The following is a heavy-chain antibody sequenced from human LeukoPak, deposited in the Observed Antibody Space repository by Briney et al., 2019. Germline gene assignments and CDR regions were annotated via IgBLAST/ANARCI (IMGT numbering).Heavy chain of an antibody. CDR2: ISSSSSYI. J-gene: IGHJ4*02. D-gene: IGHD5-24*01. CDR3: ARGRDGYSFDY. Sequence: GGSLRLSCAASGFTFSSYSMNWVRQAPGKGLEWVSSISSSSSYIYYADSVKGRFTISRDNAKNSLYLKMNSLRAEDTAVYYCARGRDGYSFDYWGQGTLVTVSS. V-gene: IGHV3-21*01. CDR1: GFTFSSYS.